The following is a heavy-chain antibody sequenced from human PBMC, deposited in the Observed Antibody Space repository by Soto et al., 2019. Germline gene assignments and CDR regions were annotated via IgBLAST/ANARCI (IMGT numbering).Heavy chain of an antibody. CDR1: GGSISNYY. D-gene: IGHD2-15*01. Sequence: QVQLQESGPGLVKPSETLSLTCTVSGGSISNYYWSWVRQPPGKGLEWIGYSHYTGSTNYNPSLMSRLTPSVDTSKRQFSLKLISVTAADTAVYYCATLSGSPAVDGVDVWGQATAVIVSS. V-gene: IGHV4-59*01. J-gene: IGHJ6*02. CDR2: SHYTGST. CDR3: ATLSGSPAVDGVDV.